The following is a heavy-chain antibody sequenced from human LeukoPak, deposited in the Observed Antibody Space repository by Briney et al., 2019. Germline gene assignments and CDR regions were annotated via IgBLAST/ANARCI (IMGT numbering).Heavy chain of an antibody. CDR2: ISSSSYI. CDR1: GFTFSSYS. D-gene: IGHD5-18*01. J-gene: IGHJ6*03. V-gene: IGHV3-21*01. CDR3: ARDWVGYSYGYYYYYMDV. Sequence: GGSLRLSCAASGFTFSSYSMNWVRQAPGKGLEWVSSISSSSYIYYADSVKGRFTISRDNSKNTLYLQMNSLRAEDTAVYYCARDWVGYSYGYYYYYMDVWGKGTTVTVSS.